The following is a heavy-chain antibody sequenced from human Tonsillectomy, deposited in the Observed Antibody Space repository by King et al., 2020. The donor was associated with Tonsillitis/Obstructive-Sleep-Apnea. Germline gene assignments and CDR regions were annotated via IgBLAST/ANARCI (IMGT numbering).Heavy chain of an antibody. Sequence: VQLVESGGGLVQPGGSLRLSCAASGFTFSSYAMSWVRQAPGKGLEWVSGISGSGGSTYYADSVKGRFTISRDNSKNTLYLQMKSLRAGDTAVYYCAKDRRVYCSSTSCSPGDYWGQGTLVTVSS. J-gene: IGHJ4*02. CDR2: ISGSGGST. V-gene: IGHV3-23*04. CDR3: AKDRRVYCSSTSCSPGDY. CDR1: GFTFSSYA. D-gene: IGHD2-2*01.